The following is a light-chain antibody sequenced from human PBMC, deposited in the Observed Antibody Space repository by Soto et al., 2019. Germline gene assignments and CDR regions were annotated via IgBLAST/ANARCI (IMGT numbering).Light chain of an antibody. J-gene: IGLJ1*01. CDR3: TSYAGTYSFFYV. Sequence: SALTQPPSASGSPGQSVTISCTGTSRDVGAYNYVSWYQQLPGKAPKLIIYEVSKRPSGVPDRFSGSKSGNTASLTVSGLQAEDEADYYCTSYAGTYSFFYVFGTGTKATVL. CDR1: SRDVGAYNY. V-gene: IGLV2-8*01. CDR2: EVS.